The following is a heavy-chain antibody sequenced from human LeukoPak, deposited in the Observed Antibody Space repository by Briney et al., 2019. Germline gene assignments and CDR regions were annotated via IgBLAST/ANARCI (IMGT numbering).Heavy chain of an antibody. CDR1: GGSISHYF. J-gene: IGHJ5*02. D-gene: IGHD3-22*01. V-gene: IGHV4-59*12. CDR3: ARGRRKAYYYDSSGYYYHNWFDP. CDR2: IYYSGNT. Sequence: PSETLSLTCTVSGGSISHYFWSWIRQPPGKPLEWIGYIYYSGNTNYNPSLKSRLTISVDTSKDQFSLKLSSVTAADTAVYYCARGRRKAYYYDSSGYYYHNWFDPWGQGTLVTVSS.